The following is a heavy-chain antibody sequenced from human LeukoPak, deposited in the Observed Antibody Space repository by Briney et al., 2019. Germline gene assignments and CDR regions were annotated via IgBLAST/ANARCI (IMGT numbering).Heavy chain of an antibody. D-gene: IGHD3-16*02. CDR1: GFTVSSNY. CDR2: IYSGGST. V-gene: IGHV3-66*02. CDR3: AREGDFMITFGGVIVRSPFDY. J-gene: IGHJ4*02. Sequence: GGSLRLACAASGFTVSSNYMSWVRQAPGKGLEWVSVIYSGGSTYYADSVRGRFTISRDNSKNTLYLQMNSLRAEDTAVYYCAREGDFMITFGGVIVRSPFDYWGQGTLVTVSS.